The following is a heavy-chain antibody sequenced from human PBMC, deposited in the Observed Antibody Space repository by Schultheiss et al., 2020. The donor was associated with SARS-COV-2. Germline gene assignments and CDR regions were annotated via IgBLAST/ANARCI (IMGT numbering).Heavy chain of an antibody. D-gene: IGHD5-18*01. Sequence: GGSLRLSCAASGFTFSSYAMHWVRQAPGKGLEWVAVISYDGSNKYYADSVKGRFTISRDNSKNTLYLQMNSLRAEDTAVYYCAKEGTAMGNDYWGQGTLVTVSS. CDR3: AKEGTAMGNDY. V-gene: IGHV3-30-3*01. CDR2: ISYDGSNK. J-gene: IGHJ4*02. CDR1: GFTFSSYA.